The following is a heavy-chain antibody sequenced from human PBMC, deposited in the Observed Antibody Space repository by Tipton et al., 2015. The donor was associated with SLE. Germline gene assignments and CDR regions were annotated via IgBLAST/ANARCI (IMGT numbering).Heavy chain of an antibody. J-gene: IGHJ4*02. CDR3: ARPTDSTGYYVDY. V-gene: IGHV5-51*03. CDR1: GYRFTNYW. D-gene: IGHD3-22*01. CDR2: IYPGDSDT. Sequence: QLVQSGAEVKKPGESLKISCKGSGYRFTNYWIAWVRQMPGKGLEWMGIIYPGDSDTRYSPSFQGQVTMSADKSISTAYLQWSSLKASDTAMYYCARPTDSTGYYVDYWGQGTLVTVSS.